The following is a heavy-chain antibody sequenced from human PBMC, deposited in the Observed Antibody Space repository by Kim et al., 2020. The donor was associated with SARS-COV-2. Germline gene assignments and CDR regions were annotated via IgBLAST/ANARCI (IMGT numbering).Heavy chain of an antibody. Sequence: ASVKVSCKVSGYTLTELSMHWVRQAPGKWLEWMGGFDPEDGETIYAQKFQGRVTMTEDTSTDTAYMELSSLRSEDTAVYYCATAPLYLGVTMVRGAVDYWGQGTLVTVSS. D-gene: IGHD3-10*01. J-gene: IGHJ4*02. CDR3: ATAPLYLGVTMVRGAVDY. CDR2: FDPEDGET. CDR1: GYTLTELS. V-gene: IGHV1-24*01.